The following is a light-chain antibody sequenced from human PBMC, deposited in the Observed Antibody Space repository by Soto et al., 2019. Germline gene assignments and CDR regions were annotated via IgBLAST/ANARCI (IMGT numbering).Light chain of an antibody. CDR2: LNSDGSH. V-gene: IGLV4-69*01. CDR3: QTWGTGIRV. CDR1: SGHSDFA. J-gene: IGLJ3*02. Sequence: QPVLTQSPSASASQGASVRLTCTLSSGHSDFAIAWHQQQPEKGPRYLMKLNSDGSHSKGDGIPDRFSGSSSGAERYLTISSLQSEDEADYYCQTWGTGIRVFGGGTKLTVL.